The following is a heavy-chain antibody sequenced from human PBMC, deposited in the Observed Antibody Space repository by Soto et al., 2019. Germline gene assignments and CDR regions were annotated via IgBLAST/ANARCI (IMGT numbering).Heavy chain of an antibody. CDR2: INPNSGGT. V-gene: IGHV1-2*04. D-gene: IGHD6-19*01. Sequence: ASVKVSCKASGYTFTGYYMHWVRQAPGQGLEWMGWINPNSGGTNYAQKFQGWVTMTRDTSISTAYMELSRLRSDDTAVYYCARGVHDSSGWLGYWGQGTLVTVSS. J-gene: IGHJ4*02. CDR1: GYTFTGYY. CDR3: ARGVHDSSGWLGY.